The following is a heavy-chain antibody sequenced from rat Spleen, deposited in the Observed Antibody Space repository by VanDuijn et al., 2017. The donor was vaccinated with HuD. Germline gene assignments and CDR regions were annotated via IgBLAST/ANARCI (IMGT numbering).Heavy chain of an antibody. J-gene: IGHJ2*01. D-gene: IGHD1-1*01. Sequence: EVKLVESGGGLVQPGRSLKLSCVASGFNFNDYWMGWVRQAPGKGLEWIGEINKDSRTIKYSPSLKDKFTISRDNAQNTLYLQMSKLGSEDTAIYYCARYSGDYWGQGVMVTVSS. CDR3: ARYSGDY. V-gene: IGHV4-2*01. CDR2: INKDSRTI. CDR1: GFNFNDYW.